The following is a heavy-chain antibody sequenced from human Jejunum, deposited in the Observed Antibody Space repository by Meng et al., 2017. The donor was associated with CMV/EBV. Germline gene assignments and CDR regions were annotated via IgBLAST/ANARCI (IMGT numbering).Heavy chain of an antibody. J-gene: IGHJ4*02. Sequence: QVQMVHTGFGLKKPWASVKVACKASGYTFTRYPMNWVRQAPGQGLEWMGWINTNTGNPTYAQGFTGRFVFSLDTSVSTAYLQINSFRADDTAVYYCARDSPLDGYSLLDYWGQGTLVTVSS. CDR2: INTNTGNP. CDR3: ARDSPLDGYSLLDY. D-gene: IGHD5-24*01. V-gene: IGHV7-4-1*02. CDR1: GYTFTRYP.